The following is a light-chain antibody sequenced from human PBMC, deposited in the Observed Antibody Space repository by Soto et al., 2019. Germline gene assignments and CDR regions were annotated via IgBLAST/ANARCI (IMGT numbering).Light chain of an antibody. CDR3: QQLNSFPIT. Sequence: IHLTQAPSFLSASAGYTVTIICRASQDIRSYLAWYQQKAGRAPKLLIYAASTLQSEVPSRFSGSGSGTEFNLTISSLQPEDFATYYCQQLNSFPITFGQGTRLEIK. CDR2: AAS. J-gene: IGKJ5*01. CDR1: QDIRSY. V-gene: IGKV1-9*01.